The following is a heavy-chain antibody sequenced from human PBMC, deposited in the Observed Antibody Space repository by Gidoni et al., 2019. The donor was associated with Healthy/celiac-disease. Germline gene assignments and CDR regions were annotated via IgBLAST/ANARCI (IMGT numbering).Heavy chain of an antibody. CDR2: ISYDGSNK. CDR3: AKDPRKYCSSTSCFRMDV. CDR1: GSTFSSYG. Sequence: QVQLVESGGGVVQPGRSLRLSCAASGSTFSSYGMHWVRQAPGKGLEWVAVISYDGSNKYYADSVKGRFTISRDNSKNTLYLQMNSLRAEDTAVYYCAKDPRKYCSSTSCFRMDVWGQGTTVTVSS. V-gene: IGHV3-30*18. D-gene: IGHD2-2*01. J-gene: IGHJ6*02.